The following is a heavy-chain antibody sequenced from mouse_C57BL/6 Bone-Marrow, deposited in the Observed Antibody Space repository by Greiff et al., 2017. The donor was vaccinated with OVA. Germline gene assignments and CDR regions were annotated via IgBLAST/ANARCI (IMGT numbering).Heavy chain of an antibody. Sequence: QVQLQQPGAELVKPGASVKMSCKASGYTFTSYWITWVKQRPGQGLEWIGDIYTGSGSTNYNEKIKSKATLPVDKSYRTAYMPLSSLTSEDSSVYYCARPLYYDSAYYYARDYWGQGTAVTVSS. D-gene: IGHD2-4*01. CDR2: IYTGSGST. J-gene: IGHJ4*01. CDR3: ARPLYYDSAYYYARDY. CDR1: GYTFTSYW. V-gene: IGHV1-55*01.